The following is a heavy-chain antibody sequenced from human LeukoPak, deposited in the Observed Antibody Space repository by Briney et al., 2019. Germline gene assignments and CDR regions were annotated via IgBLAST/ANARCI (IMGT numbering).Heavy chain of an antibody. CDR2: INPNSGGT. D-gene: IGHD6-13*01. Sequence: ASVKVSCKASGYTFTGYYMHWVRQAPGQGLEWMGWINPNSGGTNYAQKFQGRVTMTRDTSISTAYMELSRLRYDDTAVYYCARASYSTSWYAYYMDVWGKGTTVTVSS. CDR1: GYTFTGYY. J-gene: IGHJ6*03. V-gene: IGHV1-2*02. CDR3: ARASYSTSWYAYYMDV.